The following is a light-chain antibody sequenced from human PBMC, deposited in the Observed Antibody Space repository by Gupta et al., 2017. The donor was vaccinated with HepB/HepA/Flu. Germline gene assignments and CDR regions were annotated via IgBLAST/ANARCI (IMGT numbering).Light chain of an antibody. CDR2: KDS. CDR3: QSADATGSSYV. J-gene: IGLJ1*01. Sequence: YXXTXXPXVSVSPXXXAXVTCSGDALAKQYAYWYQQKAGQAPVLMIYKDSERPSGIPERFSGSSSGTTLTLIISGVQAEDEADYYCQSADATGSSYVFGPGTKVTVL. CDR1: ALAKQY. V-gene: IGLV3-25*03.